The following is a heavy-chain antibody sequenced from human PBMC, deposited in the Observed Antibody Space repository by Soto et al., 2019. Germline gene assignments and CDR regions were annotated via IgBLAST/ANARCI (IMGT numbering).Heavy chain of an antibody. V-gene: IGHV4-61*01. D-gene: IGHD3-3*01. CDR1: GGSVSSGSYQ. J-gene: IGHJ5*02. CDR2: IHVSGST. CDR3: ARYDFWSGLKSYWFDP. Sequence: PSETLSLTCTVSGGSVSSGSYQWTWIRQPPGKGLEWIGYIHVSGSTNDNPSLKGRVTMSIDTSKNQFSLKLSSVTAADTAVYYCARYDFWSGLKSYWFDPWGQGTLVTVSS.